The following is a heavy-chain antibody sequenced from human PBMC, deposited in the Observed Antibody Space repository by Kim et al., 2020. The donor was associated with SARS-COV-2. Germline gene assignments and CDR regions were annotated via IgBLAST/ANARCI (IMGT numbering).Heavy chain of an antibody. CDR2: INCDRGNT. V-gene: IGHV1-46*04. D-gene: IGHD1-26*01. CDR3: IY. CDR1: GYTFTNYH. J-gene: IGHJ4*02. Sequence: ASVKVSCKASGYTFTNYHIHWVRQAPGQGLEWLGIINCDRGNTKQAQKLQGRVTVTRDTSTSTVYMEMSSLKSEDTAIGATIYWGQGTLVTVSS.